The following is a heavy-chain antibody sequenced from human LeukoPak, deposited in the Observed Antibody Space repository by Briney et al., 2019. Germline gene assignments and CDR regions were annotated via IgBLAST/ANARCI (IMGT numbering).Heavy chain of an antibody. V-gene: IGHV1-2*02. Sequence: ASVKVSCKASGYTFTGYYIHWVRQAPGQGLEWMGWINPNSGGTNYAQKFQGRVTMTRDTSISTAYMELSRLRSDDAAVYYCARLYNWNYYYYMDVWGKGTTVTVSS. CDR2: INPNSGGT. J-gene: IGHJ6*03. CDR1: GYTFTGYY. CDR3: ARLYNWNYYYYMDV. D-gene: IGHD1-20*01.